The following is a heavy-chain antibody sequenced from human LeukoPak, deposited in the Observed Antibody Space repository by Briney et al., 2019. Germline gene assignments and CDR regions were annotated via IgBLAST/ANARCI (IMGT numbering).Heavy chain of an antibody. V-gene: IGHV3-49*04. D-gene: IGHD2-15*01. J-gene: IGHJ4*02. Sequence: GGSLRLSCTTSGFAFHDFAMSWVRQPAGKGLEWVGFIRRRAYGGAAEYAASVKGRFIISRADSKGFAYLQMNSLKTEDTAGYYCRGKFLLDFEYWGQGSRVIVSP. CDR2: IRRRAYGGAA. CDR3: RGKFLLDFEY. CDR1: GFAFHDFA.